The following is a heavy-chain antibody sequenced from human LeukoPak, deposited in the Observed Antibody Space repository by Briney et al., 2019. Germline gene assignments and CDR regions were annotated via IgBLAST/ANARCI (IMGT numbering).Heavy chain of an antibody. CDR1: GGSFSGYY. J-gene: IGHJ5*02. Sequence: PSETLSLTCAVYGGSFSGYYWSWIRQPPGKGLEWIGEINHSGSTNYNPSLKSRVTISVDTSKNQFSLKLSSVTAADTAVYYCARLRYGERLVRGGKTFDPWGQGTLVTVSS. CDR2: INHSGST. D-gene: IGHD3-10*01. V-gene: IGHV4-34*01. CDR3: ARLRYGERLVRGGKTFDP.